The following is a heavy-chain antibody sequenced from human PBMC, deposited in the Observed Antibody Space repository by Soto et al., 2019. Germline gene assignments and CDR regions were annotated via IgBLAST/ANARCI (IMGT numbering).Heavy chain of an antibody. CDR3: ARGWRDGSTGLYYFDY. CDR2: IDFFGNT. V-gene: IGHV4-31*11. CDR1: GGYIDSGGYY. J-gene: IGHJ4*02. Sequence: QVELQESGPRLVKPSETLSLNCAVSGGYIDSGGYYWSWIRQHPGKGLEWIGYIDFFGNTYHNPPLKSRVSISAYTSENQFSLKLTSVTVADTAVFYCARGWRDGSTGLYYFDYWGQGTLVTVSS. D-gene: IGHD3-3*01.